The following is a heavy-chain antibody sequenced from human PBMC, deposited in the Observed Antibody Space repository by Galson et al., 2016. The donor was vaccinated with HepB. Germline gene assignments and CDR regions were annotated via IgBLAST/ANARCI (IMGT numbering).Heavy chain of an antibody. CDR2: ITSNGDST. D-gene: IGHD1-1*01. J-gene: IGHJ6*03. CDR3: VKSGTLILEGYYYYYMDV. V-gene: IGHV3-64D*06. Sequence: SLRPSWAASGFPFSSYAMHWVCQAPGKGLEYVSGITSNGDSTYYADSVKGRFTISRDNSKNTLYLQMSSLSPEDTAVYYCVKSGTLILEGYYYYYMDVWGKGTTVTVSS. CDR1: GFPFSSYA.